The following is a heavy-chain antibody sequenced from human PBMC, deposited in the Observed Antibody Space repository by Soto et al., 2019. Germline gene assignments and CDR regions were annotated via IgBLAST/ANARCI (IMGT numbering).Heavy chain of an antibody. V-gene: IGHV3-74*01. D-gene: IGHD4-4*01. CDR3: ARETYRGFYVAY. J-gene: IGHJ4*02. CDR1: GFTFTDYW. Sequence: PVGSLRLSCAASGFTFTDYWTHWFREARGNGLVWVSLINSDGSRTSCSDSVTGGFTISRDNAKNTLYVQMNTLRVEDTALYYCARETYRGFYVAYWGQGTLVTVSS. CDR2: INSDGSRT.